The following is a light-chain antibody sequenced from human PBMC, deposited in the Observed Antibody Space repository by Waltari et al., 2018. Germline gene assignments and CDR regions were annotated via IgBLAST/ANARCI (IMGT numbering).Light chain of an antibody. CDR2: KAS. CDR1: QSIMSW. Sequence: DVQMTQSPSTLSASVGDTVSITCRASQSIMSWLAWYQQKAGKAPKVLISKASTLESGVPSRFSGSESGTEFTLNISNLQPDDFATYYCQQYNTDYTFGQGTILEIK. J-gene: IGKJ2*01. V-gene: IGKV1-5*03. CDR3: QQYNTDYT.